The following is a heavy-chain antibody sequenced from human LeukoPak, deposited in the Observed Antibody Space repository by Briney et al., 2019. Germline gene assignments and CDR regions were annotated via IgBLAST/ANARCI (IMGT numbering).Heavy chain of an antibody. CDR3: AKVSDFNYFFDD. CDR1: GYMFSNYW. CDR2: IYPGDSET. V-gene: IGHV5-51*01. Sequence: GESLKISCEGSGYMFSNYWIAWVRQMPGKGLEWMGIIYPGDSETRYSPSFHGQVTMSADKSISTAYLQWSSLRASDTAIYYCAKVSDFNYFFDDWGQGTLVTVSS. D-gene: IGHD2/OR15-2a*01. J-gene: IGHJ4*02.